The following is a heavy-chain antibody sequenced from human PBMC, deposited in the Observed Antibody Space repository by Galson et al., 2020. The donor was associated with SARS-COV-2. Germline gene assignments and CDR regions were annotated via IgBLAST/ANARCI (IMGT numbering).Heavy chain of an antibody. J-gene: IGHJ4*02. Sequence: QLGESLKISCAASGFTFSSYAMHWVRQAPGKGLEWVAVISYDGSNKYYADSVKGRFTISRDNSKNTLYLQMNSLRAEDTAVYYCARSWDIVVVGDYWGQGTLVTVSS. CDR2: ISYDGSNK. CDR1: GFTFSSYA. CDR3: ARSWDIVVVGDY. V-gene: IGHV3-30*04. D-gene: IGHD2-15*01.